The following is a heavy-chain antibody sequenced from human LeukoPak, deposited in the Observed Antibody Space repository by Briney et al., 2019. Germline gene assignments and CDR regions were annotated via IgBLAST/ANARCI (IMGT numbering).Heavy chain of an antibody. CDR2: ISAYNGNT. Sequence: GASVKVSCKASGYTFTSYGISWVRQAPGQGLEWMGWISAYNGNTNYAQKLQGRVTMTTDTSTSTAYMELRSLRSDDTAVYYCARVNYDYVWGSYRQEDYWGQGTLVTVSS. CDR3: ARVNYDYVWGSYRQEDY. D-gene: IGHD3-16*02. V-gene: IGHV1-18*01. CDR1: GYTFTSYG. J-gene: IGHJ4*02.